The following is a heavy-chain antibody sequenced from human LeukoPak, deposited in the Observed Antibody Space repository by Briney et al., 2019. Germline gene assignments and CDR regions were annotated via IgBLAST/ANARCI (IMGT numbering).Heavy chain of an antibody. CDR3: AARDWGSYTFDI. V-gene: IGHV5-51*01. CDR2: IYPGDSDT. Sequence: PGASLQISCQGSGSSFTGYWIGWVRQLPGKGLEWMGTIYPGDSDTRYSPSFQGQVTISADKSISTASLQWSSLKASDTAMYYCAARDWGSYTFDIWGQGTMVTVSS. CDR1: GSSFTGYW. J-gene: IGHJ3*02. D-gene: IGHD7-27*01.